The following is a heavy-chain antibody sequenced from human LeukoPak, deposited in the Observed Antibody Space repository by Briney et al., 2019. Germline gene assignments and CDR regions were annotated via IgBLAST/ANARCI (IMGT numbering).Heavy chain of an antibody. J-gene: IGHJ4*02. D-gene: IGHD3-16*01. CDR3: ARGGIWGSFDY. Sequence: PGGSLRLSCAASGFTFSTYWMIWVRQAPGKGLEWVANIKQDGTEKDYVASVKGRFTISRDNANNSLYLQMNNLRVEDTAVYYCARGGIWGSFDYWGQGNLITVSS. V-gene: IGHV3-7*01. CDR2: IKQDGTEK. CDR1: GFTFSTYW.